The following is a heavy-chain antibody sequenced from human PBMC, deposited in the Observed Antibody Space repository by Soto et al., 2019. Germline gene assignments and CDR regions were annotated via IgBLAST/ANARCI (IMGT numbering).Heavy chain of an antibody. CDR1: GFSLSTSGVG. CDR2: IYWDDDK. Sequence: QITLKESGPTLVKPTQTLTLTCTFSGFSLSTSGVGVGWIRQPPGKALEWLALIYWDDDKRYSPSLKSRLTNTKHTSKNQVVLKITNMDPVDTATYYCARLELLAFDYWGQGTLVTVSS. J-gene: IGHJ4*02. CDR3: ARLELLAFDY. D-gene: IGHD2-15*01. V-gene: IGHV2-5*02.